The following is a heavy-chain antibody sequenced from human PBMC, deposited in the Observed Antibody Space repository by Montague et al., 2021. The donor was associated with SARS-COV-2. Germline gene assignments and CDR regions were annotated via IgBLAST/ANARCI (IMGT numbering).Heavy chain of an antibody. V-gene: IGHV4-59*13. CDR3: ARSYSYVFGV. D-gene: IGHD3-3*01. CDR2: ATVSGNT. CDR1: GDSMSNNT. Sequence: SETLSLTCSVSGDSMSNNTWGWIRRRPGPGMEWNGYATVSGNTEYNHSLTSRVAISVDTSKNKISLKLTSVTAADTATYYCARSYSYVFGVWGQGTLVTVSS. J-gene: IGHJ4*02.